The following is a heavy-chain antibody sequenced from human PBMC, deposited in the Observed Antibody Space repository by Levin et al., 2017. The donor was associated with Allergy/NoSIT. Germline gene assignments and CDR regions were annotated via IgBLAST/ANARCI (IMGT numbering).Heavy chain of an antibody. V-gene: IGHV2-70*11. CDR2: IDWDDDK. Sequence: QTLSLTCTFSGFSLSTSGMCVSWIRQPPGKALEWLARIDWDDDKYYSTSLKTRLTISKDTSKNQVVLTMTNMDPVDTATYYCARTQGYGGSYYGMDVWGQGTTVTVSS. D-gene: IGHD4/OR15-4a*01. J-gene: IGHJ6*02. CDR1: GFSLSTSGMC. CDR3: ARTQGYGGSYYGMDV.